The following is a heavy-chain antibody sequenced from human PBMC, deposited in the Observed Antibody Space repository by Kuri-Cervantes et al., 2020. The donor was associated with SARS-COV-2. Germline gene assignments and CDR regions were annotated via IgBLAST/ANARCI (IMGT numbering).Heavy chain of an antibody. Sequence: GSLRLSCTVSGGSISSSSYYWGWIRQPPGKGLEWIGSIYYSGSTYYNPSLKSRVTISVDTSKNQFSLKLSSVTAADTAVYYCARVRGGGDWGQGTLVTVSS. CDR3: ARVRGGGD. CDR2: IYYSGST. V-gene: IGHV4-39*07. D-gene: IGHD3-10*01. CDR1: GGSISSSSYY. J-gene: IGHJ4*02.